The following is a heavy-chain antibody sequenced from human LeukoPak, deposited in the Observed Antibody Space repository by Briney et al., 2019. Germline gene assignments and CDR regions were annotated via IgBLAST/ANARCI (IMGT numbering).Heavy chain of an antibody. CDR3: ARDPSPIAAAEYYFDY. Sequence: GRSLRLSCAASGFTFRNYGMHWVRQAPGKGLEWVAVIWYDGSNKYYADSVKGRFTISRDNSKNTLYLQMNSLRAEDTAVYYCARDPSPIAAAEYYFDYWGQGTLVTVSS. V-gene: IGHV3-33*01. CDR2: IWYDGSNK. J-gene: IGHJ4*02. CDR1: GFTFRNYG. D-gene: IGHD6-13*01.